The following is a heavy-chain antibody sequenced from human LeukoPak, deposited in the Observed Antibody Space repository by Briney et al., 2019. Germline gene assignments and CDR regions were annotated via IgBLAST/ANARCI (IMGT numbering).Heavy chain of an antibody. CDR3: ARVYGSGSYFDY. CDR1: GFTISRYW. CDR2: IKQDGREE. Sequence: GGSLRLSCAASGFTISRYWMSWVRQAPGKGLEWVANIKQDGREEYYVGSVKGRFTISRDNVKNSLFLQMNSLRSDDTAVYYCARVYGSGSYFDYWGQGTLVTVSS. V-gene: IGHV3-7*03. J-gene: IGHJ4*02. D-gene: IGHD3-10*01.